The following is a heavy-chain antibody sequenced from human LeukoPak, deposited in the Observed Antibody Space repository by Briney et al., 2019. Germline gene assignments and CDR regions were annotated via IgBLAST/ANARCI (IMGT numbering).Heavy chain of an antibody. J-gene: IGHJ4*02. V-gene: IGHV4-34*01. CDR2: INHSGST. D-gene: IGHD3-10*01. Sequence: SETLSLTCAVYGGSFSGYYWSWIRQPPEKGLEWIGEINHSGSTNYNPSLKSRVTISVDTSKNQFSLKLSSVTAADTAVYYCARGLAGSGKDYWGQGTLVTVSS. CDR1: GGSFSGYY. CDR3: ARGLAGSGKDY.